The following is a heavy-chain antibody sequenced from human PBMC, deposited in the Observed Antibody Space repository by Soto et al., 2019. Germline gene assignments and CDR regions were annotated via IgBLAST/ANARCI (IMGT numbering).Heavy chain of an antibody. D-gene: IGHD3-22*01. CDR3: ARELNTDSSAYYSFAY. Sequence: QVQLVQSGPEVKMPGASVKVSCKTSGYTFSDYGLAWLRQTPGQRPEWMGWVSTYNTNTNYAQKFQGRVTMTTDTSTTTTSMPLRGLRPDDTAVYYCARELNTDSSAYYSFAYWGQGTLVTVSS. J-gene: IGHJ4*02. V-gene: IGHV1-18*01. CDR1: GYTFSDYG. CDR2: VSTYNTNT.